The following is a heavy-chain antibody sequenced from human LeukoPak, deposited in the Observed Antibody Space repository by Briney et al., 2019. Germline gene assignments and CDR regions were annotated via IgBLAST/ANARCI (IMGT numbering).Heavy chain of an antibody. Sequence: ASVKVSCKASGYTFTAYYMHGVRKAPGQGLEWMGSINPNTGDPNYAQPSQGRVTMTRDTSISTAYMELSRLRSDDTAVYYGARDRGGLAFDPWGQGTLVTVSS. D-gene: IGHD3-3*02. CDR1: GYTFTAYY. J-gene: IGHJ5*02. CDR2: INPNTGDP. CDR3: ARDRGGLAFDP. V-gene: IGHV1-2*02.